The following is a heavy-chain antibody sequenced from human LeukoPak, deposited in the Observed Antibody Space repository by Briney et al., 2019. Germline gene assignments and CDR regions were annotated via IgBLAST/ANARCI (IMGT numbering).Heavy chain of an antibody. D-gene: IGHD3-10*01. J-gene: IGHJ6*02. CDR3: ASVYGSGYYYGMDV. V-gene: IGHV4-4*02. CDR2: IYHSGST. CDR1: GGSISSSNW. Sequence: SETLSLTCAVSGGSISSSNWWSWVRQPPGKGLEWIGEIYHSGSTNYNPSLKSRVTISVDKSKNQFSLKLSSVTAADTAVYYCASVYGSGYYYGMDVWGQGTTVTVSS.